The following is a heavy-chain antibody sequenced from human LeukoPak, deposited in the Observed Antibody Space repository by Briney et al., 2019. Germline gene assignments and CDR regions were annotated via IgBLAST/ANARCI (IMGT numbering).Heavy chain of an antibody. CDR1: GFTFSSFQ. J-gene: IGHJ4*02. CDR3: ARWGHSDYNSFPTKFDY. CDR2: VGGADGQI. Sequence: GGSLRVSCAASGFTFSSFQMTWVRQALGKGLEWIAYVGGADGQIFYADSVKGRFTISRDNAKNSLYLQMSSLRAEDTAMYYCARWGHSDYNSFPTKFDYWGQGTLVTVSS. V-gene: IGHV3-48*03. D-gene: IGHD5-12*01.